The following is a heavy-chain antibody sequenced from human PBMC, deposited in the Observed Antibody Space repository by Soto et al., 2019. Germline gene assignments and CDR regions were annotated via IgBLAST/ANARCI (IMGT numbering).Heavy chain of an antibody. CDR3: ARHPRDDYNYGGSGIFDY. J-gene: IGHJ4*02. V-gene: IGHV4-34*01. D-gene: IGHD4-4*01. CDR1: GGSFSGYY. CDR2: INHSGST. Sequence: SETLSLTCAVYGGSFSGYYWSWIRQPPGKGLEWIGEINHSGSTNYNPSLKSRVTLSVDTSKNQLSLKLNSVTAADTAVYYCARHPRDDYNYGGSGIFDYWGQGTLVTVSS.